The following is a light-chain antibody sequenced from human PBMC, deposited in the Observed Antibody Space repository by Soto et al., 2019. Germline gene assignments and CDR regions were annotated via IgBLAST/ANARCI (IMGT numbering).Light chain of an antibody. Sequence: QSALTQPASVSGSPGQSITISCTGTSSDVGNYIYVSWYQHHPGKAPKLIFYEVNNRPSGVSNRFSASKSGNTASLTISGLQAEDEADYYCSSYTSNSTPFVFGTGTKVTVL. CDR1: SSDVGNYIY. J-gene: IGLJ1*01. V-gene: IGLV2-14*01. CDR2: EVN. CDR3: SSYTSNSTPFV.